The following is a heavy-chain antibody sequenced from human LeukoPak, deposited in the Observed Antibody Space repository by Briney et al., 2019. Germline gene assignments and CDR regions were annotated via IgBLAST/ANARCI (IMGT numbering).Heavy chain of an antibody. J-gene: IGHJ4*02. CDR2: MNPKSGNT. V-gene: IGHV1-8*01. CDR1: GYTFTNHD. Sequence: ASVKVSCKASGYTFTNHDINWVRQASGQGLEWMGWMNPKSGNTGYLQKFQGRVTMTRDTSMSTAFMELGSLTSEDTAVYYCARGVNSQGTAMVLFDSWGQGSLVTVSA. CDR3: ARGVNSQGTAMVLFDS. D-gene: IGHD5-18*01.